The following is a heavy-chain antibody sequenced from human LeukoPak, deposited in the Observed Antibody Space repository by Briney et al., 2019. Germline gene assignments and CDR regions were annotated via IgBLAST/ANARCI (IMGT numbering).Heavy chain of an antibody. D-gene: IGHD3-22*01. J-gene: IGHJ4*02. CDR1: GFTVSSNY. CDR3: ARDQYYYDSSGYYSNYFDY. V-gene: IGHV3-66*01. CDR2: IYSGGST. Sequence: GGSLRLSCAASGFTVSSNYMSWVRQAPGKGLEWVSVIYSGGSTYYADSVKGRFTISRDNSKNTLYLQMNSLRAEDTAVYYCARDQYYYDSSGYYSNYFDYWGQGTLVTVSS.